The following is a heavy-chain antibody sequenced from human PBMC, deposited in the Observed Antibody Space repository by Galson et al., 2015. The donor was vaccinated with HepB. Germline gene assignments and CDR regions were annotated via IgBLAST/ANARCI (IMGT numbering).Heavy chain of an antibody. J-gene: IGHJ3*02. D-gene: IGHD2-21*02. V-gene: IGHV1-69*13. CDR1: GGTFSSYA. Sequence: SVKVSCKASGGTFSSYAISWVRQAPGQGLEWMGGIIPIFGTANYAQKFQGRVTITADESTSTAYMELSSLRSEDTAVYYCATPAYCGGDCYSNDAFDIWGQGTMVTVSS. CDR2: IIPIFGTA. CDR3: ATPAYCGGDCYSNDAFDI.